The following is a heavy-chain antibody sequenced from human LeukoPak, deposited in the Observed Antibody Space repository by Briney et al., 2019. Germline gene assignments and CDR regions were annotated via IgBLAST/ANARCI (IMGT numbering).Heavy chain of an antibody. CDR3: ARLTVPQMGAGRGAY. CDR1: GGSISSSSYY. V-gene: IGHV4-39*07. CDR2: IYYSGST. Sequence: SETLSLTCTVSGGSISSSSYYWGWIRQPPGKGLEWIGSIYYSGSTYYNPSLKSRVTISVDTSKNQFSLKLSSVTAADTAVYYCARLTVPQMGAGRGAYWGQGTLVTVSS. J-gene: IGHJ4*02. D-gene: IGHD6-19*01.